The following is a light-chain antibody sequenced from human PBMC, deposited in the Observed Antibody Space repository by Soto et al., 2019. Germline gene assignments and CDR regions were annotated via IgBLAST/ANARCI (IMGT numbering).Light chain of an antibody. CDR3: SSYAGSRWV. Sequence: QSVLTQPASVSGSPGQSSTISCSGTTSDVGIYNLVSWYQQHPGKAPKLVIYEVDKRPSGVSNRFSGSRSGNTASLTISGLQSEDEADCSSYAGSRWVFGGGTKLTVL. CDR2: EVD. J-gene: IGLJ3*02. CDR1: TSDVGIYNL. V-gene: IGLV2-23*02.